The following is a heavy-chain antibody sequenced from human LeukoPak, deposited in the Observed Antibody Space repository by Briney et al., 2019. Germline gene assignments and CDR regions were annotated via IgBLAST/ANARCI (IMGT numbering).Heavy chain of an antibody. J-gene: IGHJ4*02. CDR2: INYSGST. CDR1: GDSISSGDYY. V-gene: IGHV4-30-4*08. CDR3: ARHRKGSYHDYDFDY. D-gene: IGHD1-26*01. Sequence: SQTLSLTCTVSGDSISSGDYYWTWIRQPPGKGLEWIGYINYSGSTYYNPSLKSRVTISVDMSKNQFSLKLSSVTAADTAVYYCARHRKGSYHDYDFDYWGQGTLVTVSS.